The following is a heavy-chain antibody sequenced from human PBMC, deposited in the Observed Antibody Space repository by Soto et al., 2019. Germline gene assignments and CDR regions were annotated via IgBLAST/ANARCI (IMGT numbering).Heavy chain of an antibody. V-gene: IGHV3-33*01. Sequence: QVQLVESGGGVVQPGRSLRLSCAASGFTFSSYGMHWVRQAPGKGLEWVAVIWYDGSNKYYADSVKGRFTISRDNSKNTLYLQMNSLRAEDTAVYYCARDGGGGYDIFYYYYGMDVWGQWTTVTVSS. J-gene: IGHJ6*02. CDR2: IWYDGSNK. CDR1: GFTFSSYG. D-gene: IGHD5-12*01. CDR3: ARDGGGGYDIFYYYYGMDV.